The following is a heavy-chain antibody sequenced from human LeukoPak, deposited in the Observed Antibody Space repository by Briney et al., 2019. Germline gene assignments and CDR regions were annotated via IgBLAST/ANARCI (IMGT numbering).Heavy chain of an antibody. CDR1: GSSISSYY. V-gene: IGHV4-59*01. CDR3: ARDEYTSSPWDY. D-gene: IGHD6-6*01. J-gene: IGHJ4*02. CDR2: ISYSGST. Sequence: SETLSLTCTVSGSSISSYYWSCIRQPPGKGLEWIAYISYSGSTNYNPSLKSRVTLSIDTSKNQFSLKLSSVTAADTAVYYCARDEYTSSPWDYWGQRTLVTVSS.